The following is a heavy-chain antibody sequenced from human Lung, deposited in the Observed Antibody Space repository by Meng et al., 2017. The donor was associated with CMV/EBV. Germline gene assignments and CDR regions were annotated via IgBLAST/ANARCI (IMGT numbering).Heavy chain of an antibody. V-gene: IGHV3-66*02. D-gene: IGHD3-3*01. CDR1: GFIVSDNY. CDR2: IYNEGRT. J-gene: IGHJ6*02. CDR3: ARLSDPEWLPFAMDV. Sequence: GESXKISCAVSGFIVSDNYISWVRQAPGKGLECVSVIYNEGRTFYVDSVKGRFTTSRDNSKNTVYLQMSSLRTDDTAVYFCARLSDPEWLPFAMDVWGPGTTVTVSS.